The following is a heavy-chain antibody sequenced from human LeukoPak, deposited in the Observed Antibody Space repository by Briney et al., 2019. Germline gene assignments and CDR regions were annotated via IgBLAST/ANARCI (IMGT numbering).Heavy chain of an antibody. V-gene: IGHV3-23*01. CDR2: IIGTGGSST. CDR1: GFTFSSYA. Sequence: GGSLRLSCAASGFTFSSYAMSWVRQAPGKGLEWVSSIIGTGGSSTYYADSVKGRFTISRGNSKNTLYLQMNSLRAEDTALYYCAKGRGSSYYDAFDLWGQGAMVTVSS. D-gene: IGHD1-26*01. J-gene: IGHJ3*01. CDR3: AKGRGSSYYDAFDL.